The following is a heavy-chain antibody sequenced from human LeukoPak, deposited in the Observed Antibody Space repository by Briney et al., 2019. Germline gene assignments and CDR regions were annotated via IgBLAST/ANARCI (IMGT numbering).Heavy chain of an antibody. CDR1: GGSFSGYY. V-gene: IGHV4-59*10. CDR3: ARGLWFGDENPPYFDY. CDR2: IYTSGST. D-gene: IGHD3-10*01. Sequence: SETLSLTCAVYGGSFSGYYWNWIRQPAGKGLEWIGRIYTSGSTNYNPSLKSRVTISVDTSKNQFSLKLNSVTAADTAVYYCARGLWFGDENPPYFDYWGQGTLVTVSS. J-gene: IGHJ4*02.